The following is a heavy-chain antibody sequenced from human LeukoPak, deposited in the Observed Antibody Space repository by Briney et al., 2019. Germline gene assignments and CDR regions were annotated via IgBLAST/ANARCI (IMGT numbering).Heavy chain of an antibody. V-gene: IGHV4-31*03. J-gene: IGHJ4*02. CDR3: ARKLYGDQPFDY. D-gene: IGHD4-17*01. Sequence: SQTLSLTCTVSGGSISSGGYYWSWIRQHPGKGLEWIGYIYYSGSTYSNPSLKSRVTVSVDTSKNQFSLKLSSVTAADTAVYYCARKLYGDQPFDYWGQGTLVTVSS. CDR2: IYYSGST. CDR1: GGSISSGGYY.